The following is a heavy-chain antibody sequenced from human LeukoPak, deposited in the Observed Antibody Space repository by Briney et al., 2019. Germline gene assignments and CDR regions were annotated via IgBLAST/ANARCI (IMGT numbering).Heavy chain of an antibody. Sequence: GGSLRLSCSASGFTFSDYYMSWIRQAPGKGLEWVSYISGSGTTIYYADSVKGRFTISRDNAKNTLYLQMNSLRPEDTALYYCARDLSYYYSSDYWGQGTLVTVSS. J-gene: IGHJ4*02. D-gene: IGHD3-10*01. CDR2: ISGSGTTI. CDR1: GFTFSDYY. V-gene: IGHV3-11*04. CDR3: ARDLSYYYSSDY.